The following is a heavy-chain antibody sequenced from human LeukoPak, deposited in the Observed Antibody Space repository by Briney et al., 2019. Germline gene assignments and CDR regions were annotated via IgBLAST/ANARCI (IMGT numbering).Heavy chain of an antibody. J-gene: IGHJ4*02. CDR2: ISGSGGST. CDR3: TKSSGYYSPSDF. D-gene: IGHD3-22*01. CDR1: GFTFSSYA. Sequence: GGSLRLSCAASGFTFSSYAMSWVRQAPGKGLEWVSAISGSGGSTYYADSVKGRFTISRDDSKDVMYLQMNSLRGEDTAVYYCTKSSGYYSPSDFWGQGTLVTVSS. V-gene: IGHV3-23*01.